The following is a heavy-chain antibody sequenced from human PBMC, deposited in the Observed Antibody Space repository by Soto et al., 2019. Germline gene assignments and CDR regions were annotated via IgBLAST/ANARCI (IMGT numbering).Heavy chain of an antibody. CDR2: IDPSDSQT. V-gene: IGHV5-10-1*01. J-gene: IGHJ4*02. Sequence: GESLKISCKGSGYSFASYWITWVRQKPGKGLEWMGRIDPSDSQTYYSPSFRGHVTISVTKSITTVFLQWSSLRASDTAMYYCARQIYDSDTGPNFQYYFDSWGQGTPVTVSS. D-gene: IGHD3-22*01. CDR1: GYSFASYW. CDR3: ARQIYDSDTGPNFQYYFDS.